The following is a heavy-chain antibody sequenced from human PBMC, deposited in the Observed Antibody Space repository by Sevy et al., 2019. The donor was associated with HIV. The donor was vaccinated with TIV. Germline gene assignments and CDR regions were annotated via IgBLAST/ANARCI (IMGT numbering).Heavy chain of an antibody. CDR2: IFGSGGVT. CDR1: GFTFTSYA. V-gene: IGHV3-23*01. CDR3: AWGRDDGSGSFGALDI. J-gene: IGHJ3*02. D-gene: IGHD3-22*01. Sequence: GGSLRLSCKPSGFTFTSYAMNWVRQAPGKGLEWISTIFGSGGVTYYADSVKGRFTISRDKSKNTLYLQMNSLRTEDTALYYCAWGRDDGSGSFGALDIWGQGTMVTVSS.